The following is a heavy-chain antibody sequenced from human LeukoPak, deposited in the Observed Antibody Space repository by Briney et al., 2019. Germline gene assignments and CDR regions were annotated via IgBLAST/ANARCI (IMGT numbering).Heavy chain of an antibody. CDR2: IYHSGST. D-gene: IGHD3-10*01. CDR3: ARDSGPYYYGSGDFDY. CDR1: GGSISSSNW. V-gene: IGHV4-4*02. J-gene: IGHJ4*02. Sequence: SETLSLTCAVSGGSISSSNWWSWVRQPPGKGLEWIGEIYHSGSTNYNPSLKSRVTISVDKSKNQFSLKLSSVTAADTAVYYCARDSGPYYYGSGDFDYWGQGTLVTVSS.